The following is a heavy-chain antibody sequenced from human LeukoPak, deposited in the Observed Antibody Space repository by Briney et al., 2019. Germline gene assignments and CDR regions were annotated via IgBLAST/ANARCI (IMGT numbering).Heavy chain of an antibody. CDR3: ARGGTYYYDSSGYFPFDY. V-gene: IGHV4-59*01. CDR2: IYYSGST. CDR1: GGSISSYY. D-gene: IGHD3-22*01. Sequence: KPSETLSLTCTVSGGSISSYYWSWIRQPPGKGLEWIGNIYYSGSTNYNPSLKSRVTISVDTSKNQFSLKLSSVTAADTAVYYCARGGTYYYDSSGYFPFDYWGQGTLVTVSS. J-gene: IGHJ4*02.